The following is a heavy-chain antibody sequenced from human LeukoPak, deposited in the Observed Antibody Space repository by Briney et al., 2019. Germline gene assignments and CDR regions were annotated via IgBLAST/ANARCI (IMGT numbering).Heavy chain of an antibody. J-gene: IGHJ4*02. CDR1: GFTFSSYG. D-gene: IGHD6-19*01. CDR2: ISYDGSNK. Sequence: GRSLRLSCAASGFTFSSYGMHWVRQAPGKGLEWVAVISYDGSNKYYADSVKGRFTISRDNSKNTLYLQMNSLRAEDTAVYYCAKPPLWAVAGTRFDYWGQGTLVTVSS. CDR3: AKPPLWAVAGTRFDY. V-gene: IGHV3-30*18.